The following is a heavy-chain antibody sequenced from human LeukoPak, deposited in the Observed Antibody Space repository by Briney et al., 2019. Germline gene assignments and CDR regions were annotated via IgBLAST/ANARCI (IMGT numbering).Heavy chain of an antibody. CDR1: GGSISSSSYY. Sequence: PSETLSLTCTVSGGSISSSSYYWGWIRQPPGKGLEWIGSIYYSGSTYYNPSLKSRVTISVDTSKNQFSLKLSSVTAADTAVYYCARGIYYGSVYYFDYWGQGTLVTVSS. CDR3: ARGIYYGSVYYFDY. V-gene: IGHV4-39*07. J-gene: IGHJ4*02. D-gene: IGHD3-10*01. CDR2: IYYSGST.